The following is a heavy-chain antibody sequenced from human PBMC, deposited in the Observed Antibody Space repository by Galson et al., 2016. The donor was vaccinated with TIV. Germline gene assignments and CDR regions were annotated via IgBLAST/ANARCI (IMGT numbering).Heavy chain of an antibody. Sequence: SVKVSCKASGVTFSYFAFSWVRQAPGQGLEWMGGTAPMFGTTNYAQKFQGRVTISADESTTTAYLALSSLRSEDTAVYYCARGRGIYDSSGYFLFDHWGQGTLVTVSS. J-gene: IGHJ5*02. CDR1: GVTFSYFA. V-gene: IGHV1-69*13. CDR3: ARGRGIYDSSGYFLFDH. CDR2: TAPMFGTT. D-gene: IGHD3-22*01.